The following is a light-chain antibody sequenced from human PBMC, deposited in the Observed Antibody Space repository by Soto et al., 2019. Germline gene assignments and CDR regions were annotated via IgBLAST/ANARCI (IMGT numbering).Light chain of an antibody. CDR2: DVS. CDR1: SSDIGVYNY. V-gene: IGLV2-14*01. Sequence: QSVLTQPASVSGSPGQSITISCTGTSSDIGVYNYVSWYQQHPGKAPKLMIYDVSNRHSGVSNRFSGSKSGNTASLTISGLQAEDEADYYCSSYTTTSTVLFGGGTKVTVL. CDR3: SSYTTTSTVL. J-gene: IGLJ2*01.